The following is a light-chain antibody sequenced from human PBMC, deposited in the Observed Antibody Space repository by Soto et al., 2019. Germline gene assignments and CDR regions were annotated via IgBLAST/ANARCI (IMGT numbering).Light chain of an antibody. J-gene: IGKJ5*01. CDR2: DAA. CDR3: QQYNNWPPIT. V-gene: IGKV3-15*01. CDR1: RGIKSN. Sequence: VVLTQSPDTLSVSPGERATLSCRASRGIKSNLAWYQQRPGQAPRLLIYDAATRATGVPARFSGSGSGTESTLTISSLQSEDFAVYYCQQYNNWPPITFGQGTRLDI.